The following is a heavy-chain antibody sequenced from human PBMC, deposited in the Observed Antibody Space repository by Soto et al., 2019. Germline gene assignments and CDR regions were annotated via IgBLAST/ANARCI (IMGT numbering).Heavy chain of an antibody. D-gene: IGHD4-17*01. CDR1: GYSFTSYW. J-gene: IGHJ6*02. CDR3: VRLRDYGGNYYYGMDV. Sequence: GESLKISCKGSGYSFTSYWISWVRQMPGKGLEWVGRIDPSDSYTNYSPSFQGHVTISADKSISTAYLQWSSLKASDTAMYYCVRLRDYGGNYYYGMDVWGQGTTVTVSS. V-gene: IGHV5-10-1*01. CDR2: IDPSDSYT.